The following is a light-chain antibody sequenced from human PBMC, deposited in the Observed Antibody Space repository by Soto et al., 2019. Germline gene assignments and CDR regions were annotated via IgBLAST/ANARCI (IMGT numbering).Light chain of an antibody. J-gene: IGLJ1*01. V-gene: IGLV2-18*01. CDR2: EAS. CDR3: SLYTSENTYV. Sequence: QSVLTQPPSASGTPGQRVTISCTGTSTDFVSYNRVSWYQQPPDTAPKLMIYEASNRPSGVPDRFSGSKSGNTASLTISGLQAADEADYYCSLYTSENTYVFGTGTKVTVL. CDR1: STDFVSYNR.